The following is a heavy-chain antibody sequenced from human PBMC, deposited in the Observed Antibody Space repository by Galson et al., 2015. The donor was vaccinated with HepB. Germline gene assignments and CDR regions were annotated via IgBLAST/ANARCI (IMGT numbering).Heavy chain of an antibody. CDR3: ARVGYYYDSSGYTTPLLDY. CDR1: GGSISSNSSY. D-gene: IGHD3-22*01. CDR2: IYYSGTT. V-gene: IGHV4-39*07. J-gene: IGHJ4*02. Sequence: QVQLQESGPGLVKPSETLSLTCTVSGGSISSNSSYWGWIRQPPGKGLEWIGSIYYSGTTYYNPSLKSRVTISVDTSKNQFSLKLSSVTAADTAVYYCARVGYYYDSSGYTTPLLDYWGQGTLVTVSS.